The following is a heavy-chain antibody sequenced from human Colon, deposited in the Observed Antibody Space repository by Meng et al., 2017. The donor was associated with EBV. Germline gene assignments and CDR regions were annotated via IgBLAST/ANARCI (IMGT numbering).Heavy chain of an antibody. CDR3: ARDQIGGDGWFDP. V-gene: IGHV4-30-4*01. D-gene: IGHD3-10*01. J-gene: IGHJ5*02. CDR1: GGSITSGGYY. Sequence: QVQLQESGPGLVKPSQTLSLTCAVSGGSITSGGYYWTWIRHPPGKGLEWIGYIFYTGSTYYNPSLKSRVTISLDTSKNQFSLKLSSVTAADTAVYYCARDQIGGDGWFDPWGRGTLVTVSS. CDR2: IFYTGST.